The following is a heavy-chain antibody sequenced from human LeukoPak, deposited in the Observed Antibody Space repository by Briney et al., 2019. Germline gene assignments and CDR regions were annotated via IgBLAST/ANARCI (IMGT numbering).Heavy chain of an antibody. V-gene: IGHV3-15*01. CDR2: IKSKTDGGTT. J-gene: IGHJ4*02. CDR1: GFTFTNAW. Sequence: GGSLRLSCVASGFTFTNAWMSWVRQAPGKGLEWVGHIKSKTDGGTTDYAAPVKGRFIISRDDSKHTLYLQMNSLKTDDTAVYYCTKYDTSVNFDYWGQGTLVTVSS. D-gene: IGHD3-22*01. CDR3: TKYDTSVNFDY.